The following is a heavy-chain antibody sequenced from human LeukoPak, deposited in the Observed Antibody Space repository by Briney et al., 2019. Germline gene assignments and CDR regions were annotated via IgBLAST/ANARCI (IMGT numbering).Heavy chain of an antibody. Sequence: GGSLRLSCAASGFTFSTYWMHWVRQAPGKGLVWVSLINSDGTSTSYADSVKGRFTISRDNAKNTLYLQMNSLRAEDTAVYYCASAVNTAMVTRAFDIWGQGTMVTVSS. D-gene: IGHD5-18*01. CDR2: INSDGTST. J-gene: IGHJ3*02. CDR3: ASAVNTAMVTRAFDI. V-gene: IGHV3-74*01. CDR1: GFTFSTYW.